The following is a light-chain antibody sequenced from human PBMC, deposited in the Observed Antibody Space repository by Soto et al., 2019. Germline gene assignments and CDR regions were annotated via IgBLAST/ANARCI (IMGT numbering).Light chain of an antibody. CDR1: QSVSSSY. Sequence: EIVVTQSPGTLSLSPGERATLSCRASQSVSSSYLAWYQQKPVQAPRLLIYGASSRATGIPDRFSGSGSGTDFTLTISRLEPEDFAVYYGQQYGSSPETFGQGTKVEIK. V-gene: IGKV3-20*01. CDR2: GAS. CDR3: QQYGSSPET. J-gene: IGKJ1*01.